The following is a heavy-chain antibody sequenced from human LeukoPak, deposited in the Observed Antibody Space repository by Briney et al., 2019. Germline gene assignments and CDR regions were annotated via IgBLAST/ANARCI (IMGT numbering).Heavy chain of an antibody. CDR2: IYYSGST. J-gene: IGHJ4*02. CDR1: GGSISSSSYY. D-gene: IGHD3-3*01. CDR3: ARRTSFGVVTSFDY. V-gene: IGHV4-39*01. Sequence: SETLSLTCTVSGGSISSSSYYWGWIRQPPGKVLEWIGSIYYSGSTYYNPSLKSRVTISVDTSKNQFSLKLNSVTAADTAVYYCARRTSFGVVTSFDYWGQGTLVTVSS.